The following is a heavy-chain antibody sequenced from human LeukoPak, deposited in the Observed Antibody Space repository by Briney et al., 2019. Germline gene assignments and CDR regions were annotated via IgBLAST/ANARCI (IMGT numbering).Heavy chain of an antibody. CDR3: ARGKFVDFDY. D-gene: IGHD2-21*01. CDR2: IYPGDSDT. J-gene: IGHJ4*02. CDR1: GYSFYRYW. V-gene: IGHV5-51*01. Sequence: GESLKLSCKGYGYSFYRYWIAWVRQMPGKGREWMGIIYPGDSDTRYSPSFQGQVTISADKSISTAYLQWSSLKASDTAMYYCARGKFVDFDYWGQGTLVTVSS.